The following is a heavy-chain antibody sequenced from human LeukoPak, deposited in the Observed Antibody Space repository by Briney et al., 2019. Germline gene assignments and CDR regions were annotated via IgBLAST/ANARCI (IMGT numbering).Heavy chain of an antibody. CDR3: AKDIYGGSWPNDY. J-gene: IGHJ4*02. CDR2: ISSSSTYI. D-gene: IGHD4-23*01. V-gene: IGHV3-21*01. CDR1: GFTFSSYG. Sequence: GGSLRLSCAASGFTFSSYGMSWVRQAPGKGLEWVSSISSSSTYIYYADSVKGRFTISRDNAKNSLYLQMLSLRAEDTAVYYCAKDIYGGSWPNDYWGQGTLVTVSS.